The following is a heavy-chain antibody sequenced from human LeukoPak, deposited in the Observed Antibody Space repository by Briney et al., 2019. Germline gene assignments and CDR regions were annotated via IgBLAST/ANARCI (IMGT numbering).Heavy chain of an antibody. J-gene: IGHJ4*02. Sequence: ASVKVSCKASGNTFTSYDINWVRQATGQGLEWMGWMNPNSGNTGYAQKFQGRVTITRNTSISTAYMELSSLRSEDTAVYYCARGQVHGVQGVGFDYWGQGTLVTVSS. CDR1: GNTFTSYD. CDR2: MNPNSGNT. V-gene: IGHV1-8*03. CDR3: ARGQVHGVQGVGFDY. D-gene: IGHD3-10*01.